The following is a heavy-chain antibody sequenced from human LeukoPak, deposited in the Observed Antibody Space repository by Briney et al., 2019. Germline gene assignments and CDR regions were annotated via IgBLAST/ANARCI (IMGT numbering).Heavy chain of an antibody. CDR2: IYWNDDN. CDR1: GFSLSTSGVG. J-gene: IGHJ4*02. CDR3: AHTPDYGDYLYYFDY. Sequence: KESGPTLVKPTQTLTLTCTFSGFSLSTSGVGVGWIRQPPGKALEGLALIYWNDDNRYSPSLKSRLTITKDTSKNQVVLTMTNMDPVDTATYYCAHTPDYGDYLYYFDYWGQGTLVTVSS. D-gene: IGHD4-17*01. V-gene: IGHV2-5*01.